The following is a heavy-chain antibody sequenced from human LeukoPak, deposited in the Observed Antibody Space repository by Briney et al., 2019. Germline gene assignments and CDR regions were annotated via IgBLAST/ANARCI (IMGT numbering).Heavy chain of an antibody. V-gene: IGHV4-59*01. CDR1: GGSISSYY. CDR3: AGQSSSWYGL. J-gene: IGHJ4*02. Sequence: KASETLSLTCTVSGGSISSYYWSWIRQPPGKGLEWIGYTYYSGSTNYNPSLKSRVTISVDTSKNQFSLKLSSVAAADTAVYYCAGQSSSWYGLWGQGTLVTVSS. CDR2: TYYSGST. D-gene: IGHD6-13*01.